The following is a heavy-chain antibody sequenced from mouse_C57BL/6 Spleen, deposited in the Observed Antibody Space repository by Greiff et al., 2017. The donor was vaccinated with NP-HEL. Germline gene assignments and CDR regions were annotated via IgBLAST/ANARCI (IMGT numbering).Heavy chain of an antibody. Sequence: VKLMESGPELVKPGASVKISCKASGYSFTSYYIHWVKQRPGQGLEWIGWIYPGSGNTKYNEKFKGKATLTADTASSTAYMQLSSLTSEDSAVYYCAREEYSPAWFAYWGQGTLVTVSA. V-gene: IGHV1-66*01. D-gene: IGHD2-12*01. CDR2: IYPGSGNT. J-gene: IGHJ3*01. CDR1: GYSFTSYY. CDR3: AREEYSPAWFAY.